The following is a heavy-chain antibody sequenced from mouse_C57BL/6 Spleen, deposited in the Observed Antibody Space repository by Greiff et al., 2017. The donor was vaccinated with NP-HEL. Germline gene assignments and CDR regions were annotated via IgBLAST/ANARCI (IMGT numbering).Heavy chain of an antibody. CDR2: IYPGDGDT. D-gene: IGHD1-1*01. J-gene: IGHJ3*01. Sequence: VQLVESGAELVKPGASVKISCKASGYAFSSYWMNWVKQRPGKGLEWIGQIYPGDGDTNYNGKFKGKATLTADKSSSTAYMQLSSLTSEDSAVYFCAIYYYGSSPFAYWGQGTLVTVSA. CDR1: GYAFSSYW. CDR3: AIYYYGSSPFAY. V-gene: IGHV1-80*01.